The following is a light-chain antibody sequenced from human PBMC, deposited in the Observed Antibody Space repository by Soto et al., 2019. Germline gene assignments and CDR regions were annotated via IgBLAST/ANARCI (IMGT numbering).Light chain of an antibody. CDR1: QIFTSN. CDR3: QQHNNWPLN. CDR2: GAS. J-gene: IGKJ4*01. V-gene: IGKV3-15*01. Sequence: EIVLTHSPGTLSLSPWERATLSLRSSQIFTSNSLAWYQQKPGQAPRLLFYGASTRATGIPARFSGSGSGTEFTLAITNLQSEDFAVYYCQQHNNWPLNFGGGTKGDIK.